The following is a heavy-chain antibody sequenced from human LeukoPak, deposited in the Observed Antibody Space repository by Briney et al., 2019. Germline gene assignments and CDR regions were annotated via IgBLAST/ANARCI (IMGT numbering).Heavy chain of an antibody. D-gene: IGHD6-6*01. J-gene: IGHJ3*02. CDR3: ARPRIAARRFDAFDI. Sequence: GGSLRLSCAASGFTFSSYSMNWVRQAPGKGLEWVSSISSSSSYIYYADSVKGRFTISRDNAKNSLYLQMNSLRAEDTAVYYCARPRIAARRFDAFDIWGQGKMVTVSS. V-gene: IGHV3-21*01. CDR2: ISSSSSYI. CDR1: GFTFSSYS.